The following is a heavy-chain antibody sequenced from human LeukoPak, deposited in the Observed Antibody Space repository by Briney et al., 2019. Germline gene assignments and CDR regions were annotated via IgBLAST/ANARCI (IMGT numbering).Heavy chain of an antibody. CDR2: MNPNSGNT. CDR1: GYTFTSYD. J-gene: IGHJ4*02. V-gene: IGHV1-8*01. D-gene: IGHD6-13*01. CDR3: ARDLLYSSSWYGYEN. Sequence: ASVKVSCKASGYTFTSYDINWVRQATGQGLEWMGWMNPNSGNTGYAQKFQGRVTMTRNTSISTAYMELSSLRSDDTAVYYYARDLLYSSSWYGYENWGQGTLVTVSS.